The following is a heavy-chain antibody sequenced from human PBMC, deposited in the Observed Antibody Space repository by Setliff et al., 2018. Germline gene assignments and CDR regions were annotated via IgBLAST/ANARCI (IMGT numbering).Heavy chain of an antibody. D-gene: IGHD5-18*01. J-gene: IGHJ6*02. Sequence: PSETLSLTCTVSGGSISSRSYYWGWIRQPPGKGLEWIGSIYHSGSSYYNPSLRSRVTISVDTSKNQFVLNLKAVTAADTAVYYCARDRTAYSYGLDVWGQGATVTVS. CDR2: IYHSGSS. V-gene: IGHV4-39*06. CDR3: ARDRTAYSYGLDV. CDR1: GGSISSRSYY.